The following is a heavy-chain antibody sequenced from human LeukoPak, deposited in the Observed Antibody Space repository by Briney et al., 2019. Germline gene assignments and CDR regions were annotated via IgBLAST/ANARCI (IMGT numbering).Heavy chain of an antibody. J-gene: IGHJ5*02. V-gene: IGHV4-61*05. CDR1: GGSISSSSYY. CDR3: ARLEDSSSSWFDP. CDR2: IYYSGST. Sequence: SETLSLTCTVSGGSISSSSYYWSWIRQPPGKGLEWIGYIYYSGSTNYNPSLKSRVTISVDTSKNQFSLKLSSVTAADTAVYYCARLEDSSSSWFDPWGQGTLVTVSS. D-gene: IGHD6-6*01.